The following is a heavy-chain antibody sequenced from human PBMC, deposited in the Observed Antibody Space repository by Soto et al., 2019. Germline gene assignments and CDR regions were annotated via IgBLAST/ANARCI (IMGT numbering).Heavy chain of an antibody. J-gene: IGHJ4*02. D-gene: IGHD2-2*01. CDR3: ARNPGYCSSPRCRIFDH. V-gene: IGHV3-21*01. Sequence: GGSLRLSCAASGFTFSSYSMNWVRQAPGKGLEWVSSISGSSIDIYYADSMKGRFTISRDNAKNSLYLQMNSLRAEDTAVYYCARNPGYCSSPRCRIFDHWGRGTLVTVSS. CDR2: ISGSSIDI. CDR1: GFTFSSYS.